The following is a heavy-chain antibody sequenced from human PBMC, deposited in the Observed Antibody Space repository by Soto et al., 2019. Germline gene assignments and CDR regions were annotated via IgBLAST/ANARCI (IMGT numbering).Heavy chain of an antibody. J-gene: IGHJ5*02. CDR3: ANGLPLAYCGGDCSNNWFDP. CDR2: IIPIFGTA. D-gene: IGHD2-21*02. Sequence: SVKVSCKASGGTFSSDAISWVRQAPGQGLEWMGGIIPIFGTANYAQKFQGRVTITADKSTSTAYMELSSLRSEDTAVYYCANGLPLAYCGGDCSNNWFDPWGQGTLVTVSS. CDR1: GGTFSSDA. V-gene: IGHV1-69*06.